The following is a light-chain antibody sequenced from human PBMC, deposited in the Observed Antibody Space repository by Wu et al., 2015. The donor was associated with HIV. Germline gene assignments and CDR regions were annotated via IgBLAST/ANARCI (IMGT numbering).Light chain of an antibody. J-gene: IGKJ3*01. V-gene: IGKV3-20*01. CDR1: QSISSTY. Sequence: PGERATLSCRTSQSISSTYLAWYQQKPGQPPRLLIYAASRGATGIPDRFSGSGSGTDFTLTISRLEPEDFAVYYCQHYGSSPPFTFGPGTKVDIK. CDR2: AAS. CDR3: QHYGSSPPFT.